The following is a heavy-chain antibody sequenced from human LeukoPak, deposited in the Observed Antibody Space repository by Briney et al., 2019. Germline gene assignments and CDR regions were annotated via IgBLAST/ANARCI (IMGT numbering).Heavy chain of an antibody. CDR3: ASSQSDYYDSSGSYYYMDV. D-gene: IGHD3-22*01. CDR1: GGSFSGYY. Sequence: PSETLSLTCAVYGGSFSGYYWSWIRQPPGKGLEWIGEINHSGSTNYNPSLKSRVTISVDTSKNQFSLKLSSVTAADTAVYYCASSQSDYYDSSGSYYYMDVWGKGTTVTVSS. V-gene: IGHV4-34*01. CDR2: INHSGST. J-gene: IGHJ6*03.